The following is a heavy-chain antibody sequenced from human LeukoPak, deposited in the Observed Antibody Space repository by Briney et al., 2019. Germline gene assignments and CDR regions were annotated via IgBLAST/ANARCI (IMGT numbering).Heavy chain of an antibody. CDR2: IYHSGAA. CDR1: GGSVNSGTHS. D-gene: IGHD1-26*01. Sequence: SETLSLTCAVSGGSVNSGTHSWSWIRQPPGKGLEWVGYIYHSGAAYHNPSLKSRLALSVDTSNNQFSLRLRSVTAADTAVYYCVRGVGGEYFYFDRWGQGALVTVSA. CDR3: VRGVGGEYFYFDR. J-gene: IGHJ4*02. V-gene: IGHV4-30-4*07.